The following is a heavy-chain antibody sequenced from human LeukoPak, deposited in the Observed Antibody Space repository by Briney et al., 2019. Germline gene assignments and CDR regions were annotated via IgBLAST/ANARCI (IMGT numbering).Heavy chain of an antibody. V-gene: IGHV1-18*04. J-gene: IGHJ4*02. CDR3: ARTDLAPTTVYWNDFDY. Sequence: ASVKVSCKASGYTFTSYYMHWVRQAPGQGLEWMGWISAYNGNTNYAQKLQGRVTMTTDTSTSTAYMELRSLRSDDTAVYYCARTDLAPTTVYWNDFDYWGQGTLVTVSS. D-gene: IGHD1-1*01. CDR2: ISAYNGNT. CDR1: GYTFTSYY.